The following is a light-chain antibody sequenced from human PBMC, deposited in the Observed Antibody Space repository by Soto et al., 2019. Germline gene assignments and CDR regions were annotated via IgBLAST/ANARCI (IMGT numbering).Light chain of an antibody. CDR3: QQYDDSET. V-gene: IGKV3-20*01. CDR1: QSVSSDY. CDR2: GAS. J-gene: IGKJ1*01. Sequence: EIVLTQSPDTLSLSTGERATLSCRASQSVSSDYLAWYQQKPGQAPRLLIYGASNRATGVPDRFSGSGSGTDFTLTISRLEPEDFAVYYCQQYDDSETFGQGTKVEIK.